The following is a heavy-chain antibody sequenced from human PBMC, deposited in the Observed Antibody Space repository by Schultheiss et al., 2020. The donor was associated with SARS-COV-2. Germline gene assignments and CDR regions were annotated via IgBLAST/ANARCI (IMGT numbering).Heavy chain of an antibody. J-gene: IGHJ4*02. CDR3: ARESSLEGYYFDY. D-gene: IGHD2-15*01. V-gene: IGHV3-33*01. CDR1: GFTFSSYG. Sequence: GGSLRLSCAASGFTFSSYGMHWVRQAPGKGLEWVAVIWYDGSNKYYADSVKGRFTISRDNSKNTLYLQMNSLRAEDTAVYYCARESSLEGYYFDYWGQGTLVTVSS. CDR2: IWYDGSNK.